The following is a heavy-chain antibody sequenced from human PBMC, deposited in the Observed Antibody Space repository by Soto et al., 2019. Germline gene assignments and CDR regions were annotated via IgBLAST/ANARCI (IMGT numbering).Heavy chain of an antibody. CDR2: ISYDGSNK. CDR3: ARGRYDSSGYYSPGFYY. J-gene: IGHJ4*02. D-gene: IGHD3-22*01. Sequence: GGSLRLSCAASGFTFSSYAMHWVRQAPGKGLEWVAVISYDGSNKYYADSVKGRFTISRDNSKNTLYLQMNSLRAEDTAVYYCARGRYDSSGYYSPGFYYWGQGTLVTVSS. V-gene: IGHV3-30-3*01. CDR1: GFTFSSYA.